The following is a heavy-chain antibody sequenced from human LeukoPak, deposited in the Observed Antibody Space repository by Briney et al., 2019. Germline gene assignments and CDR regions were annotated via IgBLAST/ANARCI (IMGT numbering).Heavy chain of an antibody. CDR3: ASPGYCSGSSCYSGYFQH. CDR1: GFTVGINY. D-gene: IGHD2-15*01. J-gene: IGHJ1*01. V-gene: IGHV3-53*01. CDR2: VYYDGNT. Sequence: GGSLRLSCAASGFTVGINYMNWVRQAPGKGLEWVSVVYYDGNTYYADSVKGRFTISRDSSKNTLYLQMNSLRAEDTAVYYCASPGYCSGSSCYSGYFQHWGQGTLVTVSS.